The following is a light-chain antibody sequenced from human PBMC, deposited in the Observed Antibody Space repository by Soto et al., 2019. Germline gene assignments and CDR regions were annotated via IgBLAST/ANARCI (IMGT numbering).Light chain of an antibody. CDR3: QQYNDWPSS. V-gene: IGKV3-15*01. J-gene: IGKJ2*01. Sequence: EIVMTQSPTTLSVSPGERATLSCRASQSLSRNLAWYQQRPGQAPRLLIYGVSIRATGVPARFSGSESGTEFTLTISSLQSEDFAVYSCQQYNDWPSSFGQGTKLETK. CDR2: GVS. CDR1: QSLSRN.